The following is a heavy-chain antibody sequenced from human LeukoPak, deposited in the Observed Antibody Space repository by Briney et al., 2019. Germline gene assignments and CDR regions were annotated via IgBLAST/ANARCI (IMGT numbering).Heavy chain of an antibody. CDR2: INHSGST. CDR3: AMASYYYGSSGYALDY. V-gene: IGHV4-34*01. Sequence: SETLSLTCAVYGGSFSGYYWSWIRQPPGKGLEWIGEINHSGSTNYNPSLKSRVTISVDTSKNQFSLKLSSVTAADTAVYYCAMASYYYGSSGYALDYWGQGTLVTVSS. J-gene: IGHJ4*02. CDR1: GGSFSGYY. D-gene: IGHD3-22*01.